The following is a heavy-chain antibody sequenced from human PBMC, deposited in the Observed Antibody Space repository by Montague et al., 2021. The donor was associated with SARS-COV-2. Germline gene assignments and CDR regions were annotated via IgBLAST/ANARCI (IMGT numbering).Heavy chain of an antibody. CDR1: GTSFSGYY. D-gene: IGHD3-10*01. Sequence: SKTLSPTRAVHGTSFSGYYWNWIRQPPGKGLEWIGEINHGGSTKYSPSLKSRLTISADTSKNQFSLKLTSVAAADTAVYYCARLRDGVVPSPILGVGPYYSYYYMDVWGRGTTVTVSS. CDR2: INHGGST. V-gene: IGHV4-34*01. J-gene: IGHJ6*03. CDR3: ARLRDGVVPSPILGVGPYYSYYYMDV.